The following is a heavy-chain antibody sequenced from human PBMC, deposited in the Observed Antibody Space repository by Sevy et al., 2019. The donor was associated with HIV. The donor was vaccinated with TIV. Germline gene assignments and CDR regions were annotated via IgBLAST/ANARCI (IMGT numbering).Heavy chain of an antibody. Sequence: ASVKVSCKASGYTFTSYDINWVRQATGQGLEWMGWMNPNSGNTGYAQKFQGRVTMTRNTSISTAYMELSSLRSEDTAVYYCAGGYGYAYCMDVWGQGTTVTVSS. CDR2: MNPNSGNT. J-gene: IGHJ6*02. V-gene: IGHV1-8*01. D-gene: IGHD5-18*01. CDR1: GYTFTSYD. CDR3: AGGYGYAYCMDV.